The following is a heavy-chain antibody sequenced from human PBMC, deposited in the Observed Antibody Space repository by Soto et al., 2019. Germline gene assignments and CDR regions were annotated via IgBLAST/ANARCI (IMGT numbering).Heavy chain of an antibody. CDR2: IYSGGST. J-gene: IGHJ6*02. CDR1: GFTVSSNY. CDR3: ARDQPLVEMAATVMGYAYYDYGMDV. V-gene: IGHV3-66*01. D-gene: IGHD2-2*01. Sequence: EVQLVESGGGLVQPGGSLRLSCAASGFTVSSNYMSWVRQAPGKGLEWVSVIYSGGSTYYADSVKGRFTISRDNSKNTLYLQRNSRRAEETAVDYCARDQPLVEMAATVMGYAYYDYGMDVWGQGTTVTVSS.